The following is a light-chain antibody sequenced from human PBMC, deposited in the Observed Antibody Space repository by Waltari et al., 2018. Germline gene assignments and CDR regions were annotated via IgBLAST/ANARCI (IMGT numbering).Light chain of an antibody. CDR2: DAS. CDR1: QDIKKY. J-gene: IGKJ5*01. V-gene: IGKV1-33*01. Sequence: DIQMTQSPSSLSPSVGDRVTITCQASQDIKKYLNWYQQKPGKAPKLLIYDASSLETGVPSRFRGSGSGTDFTFTISSLQPEDVATYYCQQYENLPITFGQGTRLDFK. CDR3: QQYENLPIT.